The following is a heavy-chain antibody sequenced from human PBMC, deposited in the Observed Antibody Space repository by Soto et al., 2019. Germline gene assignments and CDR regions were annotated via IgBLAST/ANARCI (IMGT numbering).Heavy chain of an antibody. Sequence: GGSLRLSCAACGLTFNRYNMNWVRQSPGKGLEWVSSISSSSSYIYYADSVKGRFTISRDNAKNSLYLKMNSLRAEDTAVYYCARDSTTVVTPGLYGMDVWGQGTTVTVSS. D-gene: IGHD4-17*01. J-gene: IGHJ6*02. V-gene: IGHV3-21*01. CDR2: ISSSSSYI. CDR1: GLTFNRYN. CDR3: ARDSTTVVTPGLYGMDV.